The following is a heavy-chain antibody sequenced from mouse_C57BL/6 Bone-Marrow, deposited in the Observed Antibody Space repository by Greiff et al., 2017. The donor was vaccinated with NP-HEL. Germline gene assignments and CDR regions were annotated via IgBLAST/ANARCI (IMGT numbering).Heavy chain of an antibody. V-gene: IGHV1-59*01. Sequence: VQLQQPGAELVRPGTSVKLSCKASGYTFTSYWMHWVKQRPGQGLEWIGVIDPSDSYTNYNQKFKGKATLTVDTSSSTAYMQLSSLTSEDSAVYYCAREPLLYGSSSYAMDYWGQGTSVTVSS. CDR3: AREPLLYGSSSYAMDY. CDR1: GYTFTSYW. J-gene: IGHJ4*01. CDR2: IDPSDSYT. D-gene: IGHD1-1*01.